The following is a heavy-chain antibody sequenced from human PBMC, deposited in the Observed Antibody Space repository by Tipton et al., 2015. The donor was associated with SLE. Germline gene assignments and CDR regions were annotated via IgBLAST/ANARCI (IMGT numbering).Heavy chain of an antibody. D-gene: IGHD6-19*01. CDR3: ASLSGWYGY. CDR2: INHSGST. CDR1: GGSISSGGYS. Sequence: TLSLTCAVSGGSISSGGYSWSWIRQPPGKGLEWIGEINHSGSTNYNPSLKSRVTISVDTSKNQFSLKLSSVTAADTAVYYCASLSGWYGYWGQGTLVTVSS. J-gene: IGHJ4*02. V-gene: IGHV4-30-2*01.